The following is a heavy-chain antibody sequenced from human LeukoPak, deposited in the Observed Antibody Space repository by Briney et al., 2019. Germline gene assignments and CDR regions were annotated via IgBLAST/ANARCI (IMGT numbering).Heavy chain of an antibody. CDR3: ATDGRSSGWYGFDY. CDR2: ITSPVGRM. Sequence: GASLRLSCAASGFTFSTYSMNWVRQAPGKGLEWVSSITSPVGRMYYADSLKGRITISRDNARSTLYLQMNSLRAEDTAVYYCATDGRSSGWYGFDYWGQGILVTVSS. D-gene: IGHD6-19*01. V-gene: IGHV3-21*01. J-gene: IGHJ4*02. CDR1: GFTFSTYS.